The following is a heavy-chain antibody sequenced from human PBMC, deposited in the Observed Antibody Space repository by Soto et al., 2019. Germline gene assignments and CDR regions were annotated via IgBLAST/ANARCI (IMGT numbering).Heavy chain of an antibody. V-gene: IGHV4-34*01. CDR3: ARVKGLAAADAFDI. CDR2: INHSGST. D-gene: IGHD6-13*01. J-gene: IGHJ3*02. Sequence: PSETLSLTCAVYGGSFSGYYWSWIRQPPGKGLEWIGEINHSGSTNYNPSLKSRVTISVDTSKNQFSLKLSSVTAADTAVYYCARVKGLAAADAFDIWGQGTMVTVSS. CDR1: GGSFSGYY.